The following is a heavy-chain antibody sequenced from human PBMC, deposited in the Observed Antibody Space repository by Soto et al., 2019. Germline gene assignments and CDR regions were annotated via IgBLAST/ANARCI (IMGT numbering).Heavy chain of an antibody. CDR1: GFTFSYNG. CDR2: IWGDGSHQ. D-gene: IGHD6-13*01. J-gene: IGHJ6*02. Sequence: QEQLVESGGGVVQPGRSLRLSFVGSGFTFSYNGMHWVRQAPGKGLEWLAHIWGDGSHQYHADSVQGRFTISKENSKNSVYLQMDSLRVEDTAVYYCARDGQHLANYAMDLWGQGTTVTVSS. CDR3: ARDGQHLANYAMDL. V-gene: IGHV3-33*01.